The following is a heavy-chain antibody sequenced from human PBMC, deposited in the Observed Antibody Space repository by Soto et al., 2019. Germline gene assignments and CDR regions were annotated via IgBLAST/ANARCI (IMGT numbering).Heavy chain of an antibody. V-gene: IGHV4-34*02. D-gene: IGHD1-7*01. J-gene: IGHJ6*02. CDR1: GESFSGYY. CDR2: VDHRGST. Sequence: QVHLQQRGAGLLKPSETLSLNCVVSGESFSGYYWSWIRQPPGMGLEWIGEVDHRGSTTYNPSLKYRASISIGSAKNLFSLELTSVTAADTALYFCARYEYGNSLYGVDVWGQGTRVTFSS. CDR3: ARYEYGNSLYGVDV.